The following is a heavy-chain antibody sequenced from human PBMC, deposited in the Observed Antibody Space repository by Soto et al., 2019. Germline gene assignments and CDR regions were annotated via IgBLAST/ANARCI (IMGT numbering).Heavy chain of an antibody. Sequence: EVRLVESGGGLVKPGGSLRLSCAASGFTFSSYTMNWVRQAPGKGLEWVSSIGSSYSSIYYADSVKGRFTISRDNAKNSLYLEMNSLRAEDTAVYYCARDRSYSSNYYGFDPWGQGTLVTVSS. D-gene: IGHD6-13*01. CDR1: GFTFSSYT. CDR3: ARDRSYSSNYYGFDP. CDR2: IGSSYSSI. J-gene: IGHJ5*02. V-gene: IGHV3-21*01.